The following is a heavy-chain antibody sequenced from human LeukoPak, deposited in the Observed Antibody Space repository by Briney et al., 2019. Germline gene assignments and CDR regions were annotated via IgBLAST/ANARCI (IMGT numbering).Heavy chain of an antibody. V-gene: IGHV4-59*11. CDR3: ARLAAAGSLRYYYYMDG. D-gene: IGHD6-13*01. CDR2: IYYSGST. CDR1: GGTISSHY. Sequence: SGTLTLTCTASGGTISSHYWSWIRQPPGKGLEWIGYIYYSGSTNYNPSLKSRVTISVDTSKSQFSLKLSSVTAADTAVYYCARLAAAGSLRYYYYMDGWGKGTTVTVSS. J-gene: IGHJ6*03.